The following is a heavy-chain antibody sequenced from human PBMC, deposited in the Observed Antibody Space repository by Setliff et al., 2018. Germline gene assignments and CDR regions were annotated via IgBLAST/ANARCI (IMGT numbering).Heavy chain of an antibody. CDR2: INPGGGSA. CDR3: SRLVRYCTTTSCQGASGAEF. V-gene: IGHV1-46*01. CDR1: GYTLSRHY. J-gene: IGHJ4*02. D-gene: IGHD2-2*01. Sequence: ASVKVSCKATGYTLSRHYMHWVRQAPGQGLEWMGIINPGGGSASIVEKLQGRVSMTSDTSTSTVYLDVSGLTSEDTAVYYCSRLVRYCTTTSCQGASGAEFWGQGTLVTVSS.